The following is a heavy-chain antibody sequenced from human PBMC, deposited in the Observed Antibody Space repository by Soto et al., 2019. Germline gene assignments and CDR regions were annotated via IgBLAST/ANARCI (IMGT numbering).Heavy chain of an antibody. V-gene: IGHV4-31*03. CDR1: GGSISSGGYY. D-gene: IGHD5-12*01. CDR3: ARGNSGDDDEFDY. CDR2: IYYSGST. Sequence: SSETLSLTCTVSGGSISSGGYYWSWVRQHPGKDLEWIGYIYYSGSTYYNPSLKSRLTISVDTSKNQFSLKLSSVTAADTATYYCARGNSGDDDEFDYWGQGTPVTVSS. J-gene: IGHJ4*02.